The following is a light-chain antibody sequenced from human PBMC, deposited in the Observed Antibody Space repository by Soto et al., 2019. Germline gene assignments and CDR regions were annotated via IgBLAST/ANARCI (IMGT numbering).Light chain of an antibody. Sequence: QSVLTQPASVSGSPGQSITISCTVTSSDVGGYNYVSWYQQHPGKAPKLIIYEVSNRPSGASNRFSGSKSGNTASLTISGLQAEDEADYYCSSYTSSSTYVFGTGTKVTVL. CDR3: SSYTSSSTYV. V-gene: IGLV2-14*01. CDR2: EVS. J-gene: IGLJ1*01. CDR1: SSDVGGYNY.